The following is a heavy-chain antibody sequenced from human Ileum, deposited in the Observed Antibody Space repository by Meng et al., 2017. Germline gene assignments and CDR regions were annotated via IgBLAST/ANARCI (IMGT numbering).Heavy chain of an antibody. V-gene: IGHV4-34*02. CDR3: ARHLGRSFDY. CDR2: IYYSGGT. Sequence: QVQLLQWGAGLLKPPETLSLTCAVYGGSFSGYYWSWFRQPPGKGLEWIGEIYYSGGTKYNPSLKSRVTISGDTSKNQFSLKLTSVTAADTAVYYCARHLGRSFDYWGQGTLVTVFS. D-gene: IGHD3-16*01. J-gene: IGHJ4*02. CDR1: GGSFSGYY.